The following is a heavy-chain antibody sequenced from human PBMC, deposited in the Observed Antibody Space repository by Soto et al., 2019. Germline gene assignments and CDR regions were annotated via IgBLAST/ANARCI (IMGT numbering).Heavy chain of an antibody. V-gene: IGHV6-1*01. J-gene: IGHJ5*02. CDR2: TYYRSKWYN. CDR3: ARGPIPNKSGLQRSSSGWYWFDP. Sequence: SQTLSLTCAISGDSVSSNSAAWNWIRQSPPRGLEWLGRTYYRSKWYNDYAVSVKSRITINPDTSKNQFSLQLNSVTPEDTAVYYCARGPIPNKSGLQRSSSGWYWFDPWGQGTLVTVSS. CDR1: GDSVSSNSAA. D-gene: IGHD6-19*01.